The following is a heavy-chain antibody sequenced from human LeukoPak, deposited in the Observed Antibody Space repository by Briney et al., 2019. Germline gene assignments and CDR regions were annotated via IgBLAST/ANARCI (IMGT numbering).Heavy chain of an antibody. CDR3: ARPSRSGGHYVGWAFDI. J-gene: IGHJ3*02. V-gene: IGHV4-38-2*01. CDR1: GYSISSGYY. D-gene: IGHD2-21*01. CDR2: IYHSGST. Sequence: SETLSLTCAVSGYSISSGYYWGWIRQPPGKGLEWIGSIYHSGSTYYNPSLKSRVTISVDTSKNQFSLKLSSVTAADTAVYYCARPSRSGGHYVGWAFDIWGQGTMVTVSS.